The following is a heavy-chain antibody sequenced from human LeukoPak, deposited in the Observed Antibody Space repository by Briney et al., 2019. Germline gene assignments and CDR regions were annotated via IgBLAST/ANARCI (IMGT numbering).Heavy chain of an antibody. CDR2: IHREWRT. D-gene: IGHD6-19*01. V-gene: IGHV4-4*02. CDR3: ARGGRGWYNDWFDT. Sequence: SVTLSLTCAVSGVSISSREWWVWVRQPPGQGLEWIGEIHREWRTRYNPSLTSRVTISLDTSKNEISLKMSSVTAAGTAVYYCARGGRGWYNDWFDTWGQGTLVTVSS. J-gene: IGHJ5*02. CDR1: GVSISSREW.